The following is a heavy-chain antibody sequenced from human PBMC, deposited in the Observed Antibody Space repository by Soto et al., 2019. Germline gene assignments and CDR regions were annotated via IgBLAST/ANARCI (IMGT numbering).Heavy chain of an antibody. CDR2: IYYSGST. CDR1: GGSISSSSYY. V-gene: IGHV4-39*01. Sequence: QLQLQESGPGLVKPSETLSLTCTVSGGSISSSSYYWGWIRQPPGKGLEWIGSIYYSGSTYYNPSLKSRVTISVDTSKNQFSLKLSSVTAADTAVYYCARHRPDWFGELPVLARFDYWGQGTLVTVSS. CDR3: ARHRPDWFGELPVLARFDY. D-gene: IGHD3-10*01. J-gene: IGHJ4*02.